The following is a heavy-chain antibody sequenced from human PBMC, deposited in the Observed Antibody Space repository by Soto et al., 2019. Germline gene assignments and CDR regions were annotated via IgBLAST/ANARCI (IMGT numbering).Heavy chain of an antibody. V-gene: IGHV4-39*01. CDR3: ARHIVRLTYYDLLTGPNWLDP. D-gene: IGHD3-9*01. J-gene: IGHJ5*02. Sequence: PSETLSLTCTVSGGSISSSNFYWGWIRQTPGKGLEWIGSIYYSGNTDYNPSLNSRVAMSIATSRNQFSLKLSSVTAADTAVYYCARHIVRLTYYDLLTGPNWLDPWGQGTLVTVSS. CDR1: GGSISSSNFY. CDR2: IYYSGNT.